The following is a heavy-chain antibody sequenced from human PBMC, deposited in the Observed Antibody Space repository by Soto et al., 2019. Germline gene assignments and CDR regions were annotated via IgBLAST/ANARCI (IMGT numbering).Heavy chain of an antibody. CDR1: GGSISSYD. CDR2: IYYSGST. CDR3: ARDVKKGGNSVPFGY. J-gene: IGHJ4*02. Sequence: PSETLSLTCTVAGGSISSYDWSWIRQPPGKGLEWIGYIYYSGSTNYNPSLKSRVTISVDTSKNQFSLKLSSVTAADTAVYYCARDVKKGGNSVPFGYWGQGTLVTVSS. D-gene: IGHD2-21*02. V-gene: IGHV4-59*01.